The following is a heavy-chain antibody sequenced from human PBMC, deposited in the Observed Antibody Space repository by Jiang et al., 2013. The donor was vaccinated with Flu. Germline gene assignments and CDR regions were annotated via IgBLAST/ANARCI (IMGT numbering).Heavy chain of an antibody. Sequence: YGAEVKKPGAAVKVSCKASGYTFTSYGINWVRQAPGQGLEWLGRISANKGNTNYAQKVQGRVTMTTETSTTTAYMELRSLRSDDTAVYYCVRDNSAYYYDLGDYSYGMDVWGQGDHGHRLL. D-gene: IGHD3-22*01. CDR3: VRDNSAYYYDLGDYSYGMDV. J-gene: IGHJ6*02. CDR1: GYTFTSYG. CDR2: ISANKGNT. V-gene: IGHV1-18*04.